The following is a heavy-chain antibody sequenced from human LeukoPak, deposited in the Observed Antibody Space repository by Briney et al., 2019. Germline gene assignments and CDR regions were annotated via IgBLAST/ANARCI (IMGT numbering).Heavy chain of an antibody. CDR3: AKDTGYSYGHHYYYYYGMDV. Sequence: GGSLRLSCAASGFTFSSYAMSWVRQAPGKGLEWVSAISGSGGSTYYADSVKGRFTISRGNSKNTLYLQMNSLRAEDTAVYYCAKDTGYSYGHHYYYYYGMDVWGQGTTVTVSS. J-gene: IGHJ6*02. V-gene: IGHV3-23*01. CDR1: GFTFSSYA. CDR2: ISGSGGST. D-gene: IGHD5-18*01.